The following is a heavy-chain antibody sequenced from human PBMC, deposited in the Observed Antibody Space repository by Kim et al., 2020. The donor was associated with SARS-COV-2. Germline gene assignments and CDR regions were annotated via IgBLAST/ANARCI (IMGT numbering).Heavy chain of an antibody. CDR3: ARVRTLADHDAFDI. D-gene: IGHD6-19*01. V-gene: IGHV3-11*06. J-gene: IGHJ3*02. Sequence: ADYGKGRFTISRDNAKNSLYLQMNSLRAEDTAVYYCARVRTLADHDAFDIWGQGTMVTVSS.